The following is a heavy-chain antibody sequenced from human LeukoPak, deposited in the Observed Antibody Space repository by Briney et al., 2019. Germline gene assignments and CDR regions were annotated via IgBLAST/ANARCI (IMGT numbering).Heavy chain of an antibody. V-gene: IGHV3-7*03. D-gene: IGHD6-19*01. CDR2: IKQDGSEK. CDR3: AKDLAVAGNGLDY. J-gene: IGHJ4*02. CDR1: GFTFSSYW. Sequence: GGSLRLSCAASGFTFSSYWMSWVRQAPGKGLEWVANIKQDGSEKYYVDSVKGRFTISRDNAKNSLYLQMNSLRAEDTAVYYCAKDLAVAGNGLDYWGQGTLVTVSS.